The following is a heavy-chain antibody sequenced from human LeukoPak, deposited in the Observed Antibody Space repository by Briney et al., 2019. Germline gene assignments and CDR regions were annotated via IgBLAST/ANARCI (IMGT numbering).Heavy chain of an antibody. CDR3: AKDLEPQWLVPADY. V-gene: IGHV3-23*01. CDR2: ISGSGGST. J-gene: IGHJ4*02. CDR1: GFTFSSYA. Sequence: PGGPLRLSCAASGFTFSSYAMSWVRQAPGKGLEWVSAISGSGGSTYYADSVKGRFTISRDNSKNTLYLQMNSLRAEDTAVYYCAKDLEPQWLVPADYWGQGTLVTVSS. D-gene: IGHD6-19*01.